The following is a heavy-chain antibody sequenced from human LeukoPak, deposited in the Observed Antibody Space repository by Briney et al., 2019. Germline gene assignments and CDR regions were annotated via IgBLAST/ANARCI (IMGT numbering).Heavy chain of an antibody. CDR1: GYTFTGYY. CDR2: INPNSGGT. J-gene: IGHJ4*02. Sequence: ASVKVSCKASGYTFTGYYMHWVRQAPGQGLEWMGWINPNSGGTNYAQKFQGRVTMTRDTSISTAYMELSRLRSDDTAVYYCARSPRLWFGEPIDYWGQGTLVTVSS. CDR3: ARSPRLWFGEPIDY. V-gene: IGHV1-2*02. D-gene: IGHD3-10*01.